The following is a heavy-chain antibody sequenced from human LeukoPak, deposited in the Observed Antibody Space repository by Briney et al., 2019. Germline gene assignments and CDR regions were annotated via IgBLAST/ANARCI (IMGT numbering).Heavy chain of an antibody. Sequence: GGSLRLSCAASGFTFSSSWMHWVCQAPEKGLEWVADIKCDGSEKYYVDSVKGRLTISRDNAKNSLYLHMNNLRAEDTAVYYCARIWIVAATPFDLWGQGTVVTVSS. CDR1: GFTFSSSW. D-gene: IGHD2-15*01. CDR3: ARIWIVAATPFDL. V-gene: IGHV3-52*01. CDR2: IKCDGSEK. J-gene: IGHJ4*02.